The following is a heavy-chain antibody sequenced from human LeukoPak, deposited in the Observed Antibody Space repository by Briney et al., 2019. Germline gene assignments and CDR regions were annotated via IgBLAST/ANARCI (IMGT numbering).Heavy chain of an antibody. Sequence: ASVKVSCKASGYIFTSYGISWVRQAPGQGLEWMGWISAYNGNTNYAQKLQGRVTMTTDTSTSTAYMELRSLRSDDTAVYYCARDRITGTTRGLGMLGYWGQGTLVTVSS. J-gene: IGHJ4*02. V-gene: IGHV1-18*01. D-gene: IGHD1-20*01. CDR2: ISAYNGNT. CDR1: GYIFTSYG. CDR3: ARDRITGTTRGLGMLGY.